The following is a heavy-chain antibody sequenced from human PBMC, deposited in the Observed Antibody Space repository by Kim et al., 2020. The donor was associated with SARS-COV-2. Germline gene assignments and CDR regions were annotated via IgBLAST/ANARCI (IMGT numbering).Heavy chain of an antibody. V-gene: IGHV4-59*01. D-gene: IGHD1-26*01. J-gene: IGHJ3*02. CDR3: ARDKGELLICGAFDI. Sequence: PSLKSRVTISVDTSKNQFSLKLSTVTAADTAVYYCARDKGELLICGAFDIWGQGTMVTVSS.